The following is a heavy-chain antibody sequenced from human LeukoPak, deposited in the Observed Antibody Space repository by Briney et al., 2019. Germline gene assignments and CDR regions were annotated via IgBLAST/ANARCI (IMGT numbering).Heavy chain of an antibody. CDR2: ISSDGSNK. J-gene: IGHJ4*02. CDR1: GFTFSSYA. Sequence: GGSLRLSCAASGFTFSSYAMHWVRQAPGKGLEWVAVISSDGSNKYYADSVKGRFTISRDNSNNTLYLQMNSLRAEDTAVYYCAKSGGAVAANALYYFDYWGQGTLVTVSS. CDR3: AKSGGAVAANALYYFDY. V-gene: IGHV3-30*04. D-gene: IGHD6-19*01.